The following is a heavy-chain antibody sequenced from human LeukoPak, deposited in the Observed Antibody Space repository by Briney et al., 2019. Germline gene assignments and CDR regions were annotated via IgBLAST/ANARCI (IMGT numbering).Heavy chain of an antibody. CDR2: IRNRVYGGTT. CDR1: GFTFSSSA. V-gene: IGHV3-49*03. Sequence: PGGSLRLSCAASGFTFSSSAMSWFRQAPGKGLEWVGFIRNRVYGGTTEYAASVKGRFTISRDDSKSIAYLQMNSLKTEDTAVYYCTRQFSGSPTYFDYWGQGTLVTVSS. J-gene: IGHJ4*02. D-gene: IGHD1-26*01. CDR3: TRQFSGSPTYFDY.